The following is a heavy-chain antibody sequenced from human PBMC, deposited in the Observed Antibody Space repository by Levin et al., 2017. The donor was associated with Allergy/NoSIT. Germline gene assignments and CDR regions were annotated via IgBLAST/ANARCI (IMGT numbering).Heavy chain of an antibody. V-gene: IGHV3-30-3*01. Sequence: HPGGSLRLSCVVSGFSFGSHAMHWVRQAPGKGLEWVSFISYDGTIQHYGDSVKGRFTTSRDNSKNTLYLQMNNLRPEDTAVYYCATEGGPSRLDNWGQGTLVTVSS. J-gene: IGHJ4*02. CDR3: ATEGGPSRLDN. D-gene: IGHD6-13*01. CDR2: ISYDGTIQ. CDR1: GFSFGSHA.